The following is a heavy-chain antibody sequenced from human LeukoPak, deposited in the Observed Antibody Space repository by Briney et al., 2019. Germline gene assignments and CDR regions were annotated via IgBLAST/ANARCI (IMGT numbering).Heavy chain of an antibody. D-gene: IGHD6-6*01. Sequence: SGPTLVKPTQTLTLTCTFSGFSLSTSGVGVGWIRQPPGKALEWLALIYWNDDKRYSPSLKPRLTISKDTSKNQVVLTMTNMDPVDTATYYCTRISADSGSSPFDYWGQGTLVTVSS. J-gene: IGHJ4*02. CDR1: GFSLSTSGVG. V-gene: IGHV2-5*01. CDR3: TRISADSGSSPFDY. CDR2: IYWNDDK.